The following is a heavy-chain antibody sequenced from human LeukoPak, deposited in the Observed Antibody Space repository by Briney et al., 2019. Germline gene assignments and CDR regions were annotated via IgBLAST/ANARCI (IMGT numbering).Heavy chain of an antibody. V-gene: IGHV3-23*01. CDR1: GFTFSSYW. J-gene: IGHJ4*02. D-gene: IGHD6-19*01. CDR3: AKGKYSSGGVPDY. Sequence: GGSLRLSCAASGFTFSSYWMSWVRQAPGKGLEWVSSISGGGESTYYADSVKGRFTVSRDNSKNTLYLQINSLRGEDTAVYYCAKGKYSSGGVPDYWGQGTLVTVSS. CDR2: ISGGGEST.